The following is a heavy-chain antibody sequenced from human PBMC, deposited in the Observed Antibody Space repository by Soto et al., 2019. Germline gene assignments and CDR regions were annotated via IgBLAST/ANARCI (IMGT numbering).Heavy chain of an antibody. D-gene: IGHD2-2*01. J-gene: IGHJ4*02. CDR3: ARDEAPSLK. V-gene: IGHV1-18*03. CDR2: ISAYNGNT. Sequence: QVRLVQSGAEVKKPGASVKVSCKASGYTFTSYSISWVRQATGQGLEWMGWISAYNGNTKYAQKLQGSVTMTTDTALGTADMAPWSLRCDGMGVYYCARDEAPSLKWGQGTVVSVSS. CDR1: GYTFTSYS.